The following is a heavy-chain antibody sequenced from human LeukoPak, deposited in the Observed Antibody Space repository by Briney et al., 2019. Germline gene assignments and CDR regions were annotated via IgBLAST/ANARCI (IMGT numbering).Heavy chain of an antibody. Sequence: PGGSLRLSCAASGFTFSSYAMHWVRQAPGKGLEWVAVISYDGSYKYYADSVKGRFTISRDNSKNTLYLQMNSLRAEDTAVYYCGASPHYYYGMDVWGQGTTVTVSS. CDR1: GFTFSSYA. V-gene: IGHV3-30-3*01. J-gene: IGHJ6*02. CDR2: ISYDGSYK. CDR3: GASPHYYYGMDV.